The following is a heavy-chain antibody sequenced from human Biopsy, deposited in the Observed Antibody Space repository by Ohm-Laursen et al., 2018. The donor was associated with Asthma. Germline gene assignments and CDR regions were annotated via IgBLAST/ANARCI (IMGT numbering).Heavy chain of an antibody. CDR1: PFTYE. Sequence: SLRLSCAASPFTYEMHCVRQAPGKGLEWVEVISYDGSSIYYADSVKGRFTISRDNSKNTLSLQMNSLSAEDTAVYYCAREGVAGTHIEDWGQGTLVTVSS. CDR3: AREGVAGTHIED. CDR2: ISYDGSSI. D-gene: IGHD6-19*01. V-gene: IGHV3-30-3*01. J-gene: IGHJ4*02.